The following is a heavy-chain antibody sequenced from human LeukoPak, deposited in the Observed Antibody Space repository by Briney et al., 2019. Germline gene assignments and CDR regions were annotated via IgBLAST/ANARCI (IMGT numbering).Heavy chain of an antibody. J-gene: IGHJ5*02. CDR3: AKYLIYGSGTDKWFDP. CDR2: MSGSGDLT. CDR1: VFTFSSYA. D-gene: IGHD3-10*01. Sequence: PGGSLRLSCAASVFTFSSYAMSWVRQAPGKGLEWVSCMSGSGDLTYYADSVKGRFTISRDNSKNTLYLQMNSLRAEDTAVYYCAKYLIYGSGTDKWFDPWGQGTLVTVSS. V-gene: IGHV3-23*01.